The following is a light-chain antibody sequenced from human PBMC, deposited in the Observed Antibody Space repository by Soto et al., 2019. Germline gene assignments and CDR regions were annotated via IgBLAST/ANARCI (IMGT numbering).Light chain of an antibody. Sequence: QSALTQPPSASGSPGQSVTISCTGTSSDVGGYDFVSWYQQRPGEAPKLLIYEVSHRPSWVPDRFSGSKSGNTASLTVSGLQAEDEADYYCSSYAGGKNLGVFGTGTKLTVL. CDR2: EVS. V-gene: IGLV2-8*01. J-gene: IGLJ1*01. CDR1: SSDVGGYDF. CDR3: SSYAGGKNLGV.